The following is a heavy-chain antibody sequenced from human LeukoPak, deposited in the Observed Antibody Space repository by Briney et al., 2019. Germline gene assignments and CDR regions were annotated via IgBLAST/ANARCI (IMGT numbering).Heavy chain of an antibody. CDR3: ARAPSWYYYIDV. J-gene: IGHJ6*03. V-gene: IGHV1-2*02. Sequence: ASVKVSCKASGYTFTGYYMHWVRQAPGQGLEWMGWINPNSGGTNYAQKFQGRVTMTRDTSISTAYMELSRLRSDDTAVYYCARAPSWYYYIDVWGKGTTVTVSS. CDR1: GYTFTGYY. CDR2: INPNSGGT.